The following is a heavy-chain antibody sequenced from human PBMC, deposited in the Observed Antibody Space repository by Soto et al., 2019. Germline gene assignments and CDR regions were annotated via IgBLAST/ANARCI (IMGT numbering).Heavy chain of an antibody. CDR2: FYYSGST. Sequence: SETLSLTCTVSGGSVSSGNYHWSWIRQPPGEGLEWIGYFYYSGSTYYNPSLKSRVTISVDTSKNQFSLKLSSVTAADTAVYYCAREQGDYYYYGMDVWGQGTTVTVSS. J-gene: IGHJ6*02. D-gene: IGHD1-26*01. CDR1: GGSVSSGNYH. V-gene: IGHV4-30-4*08. CDR3: AREQGDYYYYGMDV.